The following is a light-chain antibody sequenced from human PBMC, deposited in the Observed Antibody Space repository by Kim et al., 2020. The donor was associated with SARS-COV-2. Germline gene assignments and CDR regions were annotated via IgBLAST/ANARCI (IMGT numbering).Light chain of an antibody. J-gene: IGLJ2*01. V-gene: IGLV3-19*01. CDR3: NSRDTNDNVV. CDR1: SLRSYY. Sequence: SSELTQDPAVSVALGQTVRITCQGDSLRSYYATWYQQKPGQAPILVIYGKNNRHSGIPDRFSGSSSGTTASLTITGTQAGDEADYYCNSRDTNDNVVFGG. CDR2: GKN.